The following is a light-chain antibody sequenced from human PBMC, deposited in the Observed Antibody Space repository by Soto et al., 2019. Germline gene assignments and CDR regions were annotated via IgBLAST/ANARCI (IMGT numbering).Light chain of an antibody. Sequence: QAVVTQPPSVSGAPGQRVTISCTGSSSNIGAGYEVHWYQQLPGTAPTLLIHGNINRPSGFPDRFSGAKSDTSASLAITGLQAEDEAEYYCQSFDSSLSGVVFGGGTKVTVL. J-gene: IGLJ2*01. CDR2: GNI. V-gene: IGLV1-40*01. CDR3: QSFDSSLSGVV. CDR1: SSNIGAGYE.